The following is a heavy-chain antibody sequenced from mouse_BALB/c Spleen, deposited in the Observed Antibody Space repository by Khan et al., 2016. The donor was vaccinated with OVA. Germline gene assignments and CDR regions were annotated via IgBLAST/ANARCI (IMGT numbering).Heavy chain of an antibody. J-gene: IGHJ2*01. CDR2: ISGDSSNI. CDR1: GFTFSSYG. V-gene: IGHV5-17*02. CDR3: ATSYYYGYYFDY. Sequence: EVELVESGGGLVQPGGSRKLSCAASGFTFSSYGMHWVRQAPEKGLEWVAYISGDSSNIYYTDKVKGRFTISSYHPKNTLSLQMTSLMSEDTAMYYCATSYYYGYYFDYWGPGTTLTVSS. D-gene: IGHD1-1*01.